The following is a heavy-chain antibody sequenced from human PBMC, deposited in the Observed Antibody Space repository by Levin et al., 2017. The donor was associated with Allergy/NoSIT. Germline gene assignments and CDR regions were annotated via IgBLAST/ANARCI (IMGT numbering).Heavy chain of an antibody. CDR2: LYYSGLT. Sequence: ESLKISCTVSGGSISSSSYYWGWIRQPPGKGLEWIGSLYYSGLTYYNESLKSRVTISVDTSKNQLSLKLSSVTAADTAVYYCARRVSIFGVVKNIFGNMDVWGQGTTVTVSS. CDR1: GGSISSSSYY. J-gene: IGHJ6*02. D-gene: IGHD3-3*01. CDR3: ARRVSIFGVVKNIFGNMDV. V-gene: IGHV4-39*01.